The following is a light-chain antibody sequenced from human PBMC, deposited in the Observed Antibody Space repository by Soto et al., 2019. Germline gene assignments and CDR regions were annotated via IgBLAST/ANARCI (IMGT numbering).Light chain of an antibody. CDR3: QQYNNWPYT. CDR2: GAS. V-gene: IGKV3-15*01. J-gene: IGKJ2*01. CDR1: QSVSSN. Sequence: EIVMTQSPATLSVSPGERATLSCRASQSVSSNLAWYQRKPGQAPRLLIYGASTRATSLPARFSGSGSGTEFTLTISSLQSEDFAIYYCQQYNNWPYTFGQGTKLEIK.